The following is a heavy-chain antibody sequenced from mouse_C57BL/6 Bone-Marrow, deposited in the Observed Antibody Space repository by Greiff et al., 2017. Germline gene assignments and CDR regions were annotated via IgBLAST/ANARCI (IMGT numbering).Heavy chain of an antibody. Sequence: QVQLQQPGAELVRPGSSVKLSCKASGYTFTSYWMHWVKQRPIQGLEWIGNIDPSDSETHYNQKFKDKATLTVDKSSSTAYMQLSSLTSEDSAVDYCARYGYYPFDVWGTGTTVTVSS. D-gene: IGHD2-3*01. CDR1: GYTFTSYW. CDR3: ARYGYYPFDV. CDR2: IDPSDSET. V-gene: IGHV1-52*01. J-gene: IGHJ1*03.